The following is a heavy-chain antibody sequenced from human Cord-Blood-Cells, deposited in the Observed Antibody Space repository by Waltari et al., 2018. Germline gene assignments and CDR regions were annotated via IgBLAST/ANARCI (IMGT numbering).Heavy chain of an antibody. Sequence: EVQLVESGGGLVQPGGSLRLSCAASGFTVSSYWMSWVRQAPGKGLEWVAKIKQDGSEKYYVDSVKGRFTISRDNAKNSLYLQMNSLRAEDTAVYYCARDRVGADAFDIWGQGTMVTVSS. CDR2: IKQDGSEK. D-gene: IGHD1-26*01. CDR3: ARDRVGADAFDI. J-gene: IGHJ3*02. CDR1: GFTVSSYW. V-gene: IGHV3-7*01.